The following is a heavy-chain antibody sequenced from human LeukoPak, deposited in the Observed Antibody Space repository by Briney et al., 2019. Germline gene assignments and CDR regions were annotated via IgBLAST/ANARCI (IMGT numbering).Heavy chain of an antibody. V-gene: IGHV4-4*02. D-gene: IGHD3-9*01. CDR3: ARDPIMTGYYGDAFDI. CDR2: IYHSGST. CDR1: GGSISSSNW. J-gene: IGHJ3*02. Sequence: SGTLSLACAVSGGSISSSNWWSWVRQPPGKGLEWIGEIYHSGSTNYNPSLKSRVTISVDKSKDQFSLKLSSVTAADTAVYYCARDPIMTGYYGDAFDIWGQGTMVTVSS.